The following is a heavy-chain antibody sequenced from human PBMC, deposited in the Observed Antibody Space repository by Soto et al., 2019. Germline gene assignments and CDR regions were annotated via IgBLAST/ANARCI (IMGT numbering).Heavy chain of an antibody. CDR1: GGSISSYY. CDR3: ARRYGGTHDY. V-gene: IGHV4-59*08. CDR2: IYYSGST. D-gene: IGHD4-17*01. Sequence: PSLTLSHPCTVAGGSISSYYWSWIRQPPGKGLEWIGYIYYSGSTNYNPSLKSRVTISVDTSKNQFSLKLSSVTAADTSVYYCARRYGGTHDYWGQGTLVTVSP. J-gene: IGHJ4*02.